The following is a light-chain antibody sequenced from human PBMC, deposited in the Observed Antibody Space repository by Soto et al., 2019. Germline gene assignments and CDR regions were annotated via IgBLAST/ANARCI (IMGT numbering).Light chain of an antibody. CDR3: SSYTSSSTPFIV. Sequence: QSALTQPASVSGSPGQSITISCTGTSSDVGGYNYFSWYQHHPGKAPKLMIYDVSNRPSGVSNRFSGSKSGNTASLTISGLQAEDEADYYCSSYTSSSTPFIVFGTGTKLTVL. J-gene: IGLJ1*01. CDR1: SSDVGGYNY. V-gene: IGLV2-14*03. CDR2: DVS.